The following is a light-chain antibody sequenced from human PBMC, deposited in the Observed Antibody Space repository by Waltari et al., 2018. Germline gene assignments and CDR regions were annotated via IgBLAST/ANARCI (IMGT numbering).Light chain of an antibody. Sequence: DIVLTQSPDSLALSLGERATISFRSSQSVFSSTNSNNYVAWYQQRPGQPPKLLFYWASTRVSGVPDRFDGSGSGTDFTLTISSLQAEDLAVYYCQQYYTTPCTFGQGTRLEIK. CDR1: QSVFSSTNSNNY. CDR3: QQYYTTPCT. V-gene: IGKV4-1*01. J-gene: IGKJ2*02. CDR2: WAS.